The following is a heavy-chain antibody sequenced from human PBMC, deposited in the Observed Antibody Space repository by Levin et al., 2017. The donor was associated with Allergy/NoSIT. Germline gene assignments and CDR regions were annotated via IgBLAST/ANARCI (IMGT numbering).Heavy chain of an antibody. V-gene: IGHV3-23*01. D-gene: IGHD3-22*01. Sequence: PGGSLRLSCEASGFTFTSYAMSWVRQAPGKGLEWVSAISGSGGSTYYADSVKGRFTISRDNSKNTLYLQMNSLRAEDTAVYYCAKGNYYDSSGYYGLIDYWGQGTLVTVSS. CDR1: GFTFTSYA. CDR3: AKGNYYDSSGYYGLIDY. CDR2: ISGSGGST. J-gene: IGHJ4*02.